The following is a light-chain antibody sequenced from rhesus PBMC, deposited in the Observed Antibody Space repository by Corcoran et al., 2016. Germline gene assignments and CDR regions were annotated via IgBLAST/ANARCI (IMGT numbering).Light chain of an antibody. V-gene: IGKV1-43*01. CDR3: LQHNSNPPT. J-gene: IGKJ1*01. CDR1: QGISTY. Sequence: DIQMTQSPSSLSASAGDTVTITCRASQGISTYLNWYQQKPGKAPKRLIYAASRLESGGPSRFSGSGSGTEFTLTISSLQPEDFASYSCLQHNSNPPTFGQGTKVEIK. CDR2: AAS.